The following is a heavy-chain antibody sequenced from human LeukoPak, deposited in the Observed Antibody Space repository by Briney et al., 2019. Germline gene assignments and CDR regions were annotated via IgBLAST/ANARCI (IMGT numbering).Heavy chain of an antibody. Sequence: SETLSLTCTVSGGSISSYYRSWIRQPPGKGLEWIGYIYYSGSTNYNPSLKSRVTISVDTSKNQFSLKLSSVTAADTAVYYCAREGEGNNFDYWGQGTLVTVSS. J-gene: IGHJ4*02. V-gene: IGHV4-59*01. CDR3: AREGEGNNFDY. D-gene: IGHD3-16*01. CDR1: GGSISSYY. CDR2: IYYSGST.